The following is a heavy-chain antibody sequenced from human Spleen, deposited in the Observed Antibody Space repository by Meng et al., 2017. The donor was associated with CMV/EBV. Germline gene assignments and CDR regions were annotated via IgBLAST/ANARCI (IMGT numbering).Heavy chain of an antibody. D-gene: IGHD4-17*01. CDR2: ISYNGGDL. CDR3: TKDGSTTVTHFDS. J-gene: IGHJ4*02. V-gene: IGHV3-9*01. Sequence: SLKISCAASGFTFDDYAMHWVRQAPGKGLEWVSGISYNGGDLEYADSVKGQFTISRDNPKNSLYVQSHSLRDEDTALYYGTKDGSTTVTHFDSWGQGTLVTVSS. CDR1: GFTFDDYA.